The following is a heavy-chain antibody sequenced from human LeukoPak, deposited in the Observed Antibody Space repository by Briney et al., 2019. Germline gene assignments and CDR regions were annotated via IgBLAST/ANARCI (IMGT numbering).Heavy chain of an antibody. V-gene: IGHV3-48*03. D-gene: IGHD3-10*02. CDR2: FSSSGSTI. CDR1: GFTFSSYE. J-gene: IGHJ6*04. CDR3: AELGITMIGGV. Sequence: GGSLRLSCAASGFTFSSYEMNWVRQAPGKGAEWVSYFSSSGSTIYYADSVKGRFTISRDNAKNSLYLQMNSLRAEDTAVYYCAELGITMIGGVWGKGTTVTISS.